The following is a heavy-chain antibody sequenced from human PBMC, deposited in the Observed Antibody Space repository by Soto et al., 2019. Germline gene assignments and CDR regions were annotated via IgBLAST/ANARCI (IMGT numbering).Heavy chain of an antibody. Sequence: EVQLVESGGGLVQPGRSLRLSCAASGFTFDDYAMHWVRQAPGKGLEWVSGISWNSGTIGSADSVKGRFTISRDNAKNSLYLQMNSLRAEDTALYYCAKGPYSSGWYGFFDYWGQGTLVTVSS. CDR2: ISWNSGTI. V-gene: IGHV3-9*01. J-gene: IGHJ4*02. D-gene: IGHD6-19*01. CDR1: GFTFDDYA. CDR3: AKGPYSSGWYGFFDY.